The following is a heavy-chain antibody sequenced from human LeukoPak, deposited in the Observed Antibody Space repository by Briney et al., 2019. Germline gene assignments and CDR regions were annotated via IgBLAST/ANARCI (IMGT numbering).Heavy chain of an antibody. CDR2: FDPEDGET. CDR1: GYTLTELS. Sequence: ASVKVSCKVSGYTLTELSVHWVRQAPGKGLEWTGGFDPEDGETIYAQKFQGRVTMTEDTSTDTAYMELSSLRSEDTAVYYCATAGYYGSGSYYKRGYYFDYWGQGTLVTVSS. D-gene: IGHD3-10*01. J-gene: IGHJ4*02. CDR3: ATAGYYGSGSYYKRGYYFDY. V-gene: IGHV1-24*01.